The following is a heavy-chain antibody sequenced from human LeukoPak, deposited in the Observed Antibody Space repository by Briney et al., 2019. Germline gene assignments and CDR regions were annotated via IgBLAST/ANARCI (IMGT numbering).Heavy chain of an antibody. Sequence: KASETLSLTCTVSGGSISSRSYYWGWIRQPPGKGLEWIGSMFFSGSTSYNPSLKSRVTMSMDTSKNQFSLRLNSVTAADTAVYFCARQGLNFYYYIAIWGKGTTVTVSS. CDR2: MFFSGST. CDR3: ARQGLNFYYYIAI. D-gene: IGHD5/OR15-5a*01. V-gene: IGHV4-39*01. J-gene: IGHJ6*03. CDR1: GGSISSRSYY.